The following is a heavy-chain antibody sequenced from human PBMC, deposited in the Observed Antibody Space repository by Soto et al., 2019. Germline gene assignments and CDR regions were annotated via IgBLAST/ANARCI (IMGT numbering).Heavy chain of an antibody. CDR2: INWNGGST. Sequence: GGSLRLSCAASGFTFDDYGMSWVRQAPGKGLEWVSGINWNGGSTGYADSEKSRFTISRDNAKNSLYLQMNSLRAEDTALYHCARGVTIFGVVIFGDAFDIWGQGTMVTVSS. V-gene: IGHV3-20*01. CDR1: GFTFDDYG. D-gene: IGHD3-3*01. CDR3: ARGVTIFGVVIFGDAFDI. J-gene: IGHJ3*02.